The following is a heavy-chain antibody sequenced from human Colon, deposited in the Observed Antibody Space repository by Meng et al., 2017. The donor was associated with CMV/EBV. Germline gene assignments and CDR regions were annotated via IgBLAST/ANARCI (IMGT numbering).Heavy chain of an antibody. J-gene: IGHJ4*02. D-gene: IGHD2-2*01. CDR2: MNPNSGNT. CDR3: ARAPARSGPGYCSSNSCPSYYFDF. CDR1: GYTFTNYD. Sequence: ASVKVSCKASGYTFTNYDINWVRQATGQGLEWLGWMNPNSGNTGYAQKFQGRVTITRNTSISTAYMELSSLRSEDTAVYYCARAPARSGPGYCSSNSCPSYYFDFWGQGTLVTVSS. V-gene: IGHV1-8*03.